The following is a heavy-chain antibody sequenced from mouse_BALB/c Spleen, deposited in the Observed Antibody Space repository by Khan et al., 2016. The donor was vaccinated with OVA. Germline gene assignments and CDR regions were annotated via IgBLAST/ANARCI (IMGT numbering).Heavy chain of an antibody. CDR1: GYSITSDYA. J-gene: IGHJ2*01. CDR2: ISYSGCT. CDR3: ARSVTITTVVAADFDY. Sequence: EVQLQESGPGLVKPSQSLSLTCTVTGYSITSDYAWNWIRQFPGNKLEWVGYISYSGCTSYNPSLKSRISITRDTSKNQFFLQLSSVTTEDTATYYCARSVTITTVVAADFDYWGQGTTLTVSS. D-gene: IGHD1-1*01. V-gene: IGHV3-2*02.